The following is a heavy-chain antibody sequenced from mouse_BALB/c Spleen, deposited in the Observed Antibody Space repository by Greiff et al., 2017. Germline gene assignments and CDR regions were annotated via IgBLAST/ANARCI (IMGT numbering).Heavy chain of an antibody. CDR2: ISNGGGST. J-gene: IGHJ4*01. Sequence: EVQRVESGGGLVKPGGSLKLSCAASGFTFSSYTMSWVRQTPEKRLEWVAYISNGGGSTYYPDTVKGRFTISRDNAKNTLYLQMSSLKSEDTAMYYCARASLRHYYAMDYWGQGTSVTVSS. V-gene: IGHV5-12-2*01. D-gene: IGHD1-2*01. CDR1: GFTFSSYT. CDR3: ARASLRHYYAMDY.